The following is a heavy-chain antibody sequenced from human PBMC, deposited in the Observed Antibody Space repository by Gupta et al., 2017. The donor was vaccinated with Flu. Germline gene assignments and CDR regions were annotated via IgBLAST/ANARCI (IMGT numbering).Heavy chain of an antibody. CDR3: AKKFNGGTGISVGVDY. D-gene: IGHD1-1*01. Sequence: QVQPVESGGGVVQPGRSLRFSCAAAGFPFSTTGMPWVRQAPGKGLEWVAVISDDGSVKKYAESVRGRFTISRDNSKNTVYLQINSLRAEDTAVYYCAKKFNGGTGISVGVDYWGQGTLVTVSS. J-gene: IGHJ4*02. CDR1: GFPFSTTG. V-gene: IGHV3-30*18. CDR2: ISDDGSVK.